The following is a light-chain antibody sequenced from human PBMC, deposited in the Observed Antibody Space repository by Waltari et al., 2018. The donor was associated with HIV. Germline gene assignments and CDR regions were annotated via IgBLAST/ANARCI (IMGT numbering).Light chain of an antibody. Sequence: QSALTPPPSASGSPGQPVTISCTATRSAVGGFNPVSWYQQHPGKAPKLMIYEVNRRPSGVPDRFSGSKSGNTASLTVSGLQAEDEADYYCSSYTGSNNLVFGGGTKLTVL. V-gene: IGLV2-8*01. CDR1: RSAVGGFNP. J-gene: IGLJ2*01. CDR2: EVN. CDR3: SSYTGSNNLV.